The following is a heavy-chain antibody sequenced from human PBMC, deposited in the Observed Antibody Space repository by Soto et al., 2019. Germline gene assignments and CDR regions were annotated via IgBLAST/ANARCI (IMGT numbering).Heavy chain of an antibody. CDR3: AALYHYDSSGFYDY. CDR2: INPSGGRT. CDR1: GNSFTTYY. D-gene: IGHD3-22*01. V-gene: IGHV1-46*01. J-gene: IGHJ4*02. Sequence: ASVKVSCKASGNSFTTYYMHWVRQAPGQGLEWMGIINPSGGRTTYAQKFQGRVTMTRDTSTSTFHMELSSLTSEDTAVYYCAALYHYDSSGFYDYGGEGPRSTFPS.